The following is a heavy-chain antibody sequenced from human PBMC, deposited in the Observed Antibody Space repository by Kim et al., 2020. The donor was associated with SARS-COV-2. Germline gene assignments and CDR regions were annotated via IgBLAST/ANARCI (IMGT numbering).Heavy chain of an antibody. V-gene: IGHV4-39*07. D-gene: IGHD6-13*01. CDR1: GGSISSSSYY. J-gene: IGHJ4*02. Sequence: SETLSLTCTVSGGSISSSSYYWGWIRQPPGKGLEWIGSIYYSGSTYYNPSLKSRVTISVDTSKNQFSLKLSSVTAADTAVYYCARDLYSSNIDYWGQGTLVTVSS. CDR2: IYYSGST. CDR3: ARDLYSSNIDY.